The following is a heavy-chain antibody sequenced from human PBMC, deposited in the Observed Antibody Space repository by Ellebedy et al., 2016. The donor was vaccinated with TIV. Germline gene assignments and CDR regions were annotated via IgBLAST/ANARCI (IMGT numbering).Heavy chain of an antibody. CDR3: ARAKGDY. J-gene: IGHJ4*02. V-gene: IGHV4-59*03. CDR1: GDSISTYY. Sequence: MPSETLSLTCTVFGDSISTYYWTWFRQPPGKGLEWIGYIYHSGKSNYNPSIRSRVSLSVDSSRNQFSLRLMSVTAADTAVCYCARAKGDYWGQGTLVTVSS. CDR2: IYHSGKS.